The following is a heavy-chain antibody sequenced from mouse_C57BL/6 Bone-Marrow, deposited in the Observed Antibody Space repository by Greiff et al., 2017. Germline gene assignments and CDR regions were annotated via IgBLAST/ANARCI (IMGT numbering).Heavy chain of an antibody. CDR1: GFSLTSYG. Sequence: VQLQQSGPGLVAPSQSLSITCTVSGFSLTSYGVDWVRQSPGKGLEWLGVIWGVGSTNYNSARKSRLSISKDNTKCHVFLKMNSLQTDDTAMYYCARRRNYFAWFAYWGQGTLVTVSA. CDR3: ARRRNYFAWFAY. D-gene: IGHD2-1*01. CDR2: IWGVGST. V-gene: IGHV2-6*01. J-gene: IGHJ3*01.